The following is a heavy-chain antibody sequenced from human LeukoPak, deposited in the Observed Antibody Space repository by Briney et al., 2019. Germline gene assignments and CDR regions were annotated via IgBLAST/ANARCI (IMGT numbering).Heavy chain of an antibody. Sequence: GGSLRLSCAASGFTFSSYWMSWVRQAPGKGLEWVANIKQDESEEYYVDSVKGRFTISRDNSKNTLYQQMNSLRADDTAVYYCARHHYYFDHWGQGTLVTVSS. CDR3: ARHHYYFDH. V-gene: IGHV3-7*01. CDR1: GFTFSSYW. J-gene: IGHJ4*02. CDR2: IKQDESEE.